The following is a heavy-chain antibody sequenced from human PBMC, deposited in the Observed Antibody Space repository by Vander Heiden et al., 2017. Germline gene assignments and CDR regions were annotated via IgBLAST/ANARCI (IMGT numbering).Heavy chain of an antibody. J-gene: IGHJ5*02. CDR2: IIPIFGTA. CDR3: ARVGSGSGPDWFDP. D-gene: IGHD3-10*01. Sequence: QVQLVQSGAEVKKPGSSVKVSCKASGGTFSSYAISWVRQAPGQGLEWMGGIIPIFGTANYAQKVQGRVTITADESTSTAYMELRRMRSEDTAVYYCARVGSGSGPDWFDPWGQGTLVTVSS. CDR1: GGTFSSYA. V-gene: IGHV1-69*01.